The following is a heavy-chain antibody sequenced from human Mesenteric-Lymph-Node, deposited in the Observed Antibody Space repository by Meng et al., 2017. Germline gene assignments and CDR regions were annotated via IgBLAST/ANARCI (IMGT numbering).Heavy chain of an antibody. J-gene: IGHJ5*02. CDR3: ARDQYYYDSSGYYSSNWFDP. CDR1: GGSISSSSYY. D-gene: IGHD3-22*01. V-gene: IGHV4-39*07. CDR2: IYYSGST. Sequence: SETLSLTCTVSGGSISSSSYYWGWIRQPPGKGLEWIGSIYYSGSTYYNPSLKSRVTISVDTSKNQFSLKLSSVTAADTAVYYCARDQYYYDSSGYYSSNWFDPWGQGTLVTVSS.